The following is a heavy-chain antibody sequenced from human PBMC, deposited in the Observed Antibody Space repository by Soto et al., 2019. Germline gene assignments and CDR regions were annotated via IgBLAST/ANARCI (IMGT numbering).Heavy chain of an antibody. V-gene: IGHV1-46*01. J-gene: IGHJ4*02. D-gene: IGHD3-22*01. Sequence: ASVKVSCKASGYNFTSHYMHWVRQAPGQGLESMGIIYPRGGTTIYAQKFQGRVTMTRDTSTHTFYMELSSLRSEDTAMYYCASGDSSGYYPPGYWGQGTLVTVSS. CDR3: ASGDSSGYYPPGY. CDR2: IYPRGGTT. CDR1: GYNFTSHY.